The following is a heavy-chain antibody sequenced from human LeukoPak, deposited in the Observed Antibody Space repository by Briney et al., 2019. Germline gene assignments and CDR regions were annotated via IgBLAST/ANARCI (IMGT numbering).Heavy chain of an antibody. CDR2: IYYSGST. CDR3: ARVVPHRSTQAGWFDP. D-gene: IGHD6-13*01. J-gene: IGHJ5*02. Sequence: RTSETLSLTCSVSGGSISSYYWSWIRQPPGKGLEWIGYIYYSGSTNYNPSLKSRVTISVDTSKNQFSLKLSSVTAADTAVYYCARVVPHRSTQAGWFDPWGQGTLVTVSS. CDR1: GGSISSYY. V-gene: IGHV4-59*01.